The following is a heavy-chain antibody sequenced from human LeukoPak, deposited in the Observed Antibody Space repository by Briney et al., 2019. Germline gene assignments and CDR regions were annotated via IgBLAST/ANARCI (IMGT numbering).Heavy chain of an antibody. Sequence: GGSLRLSCAASGFTSSSYWMHWVRQAPGKGLVWVSRINSDGSSTSHADSVKGRFTISRDNAKNTLYLQMNSLRAEDTAVYYCARGTYYYDSSGYDFDYWGQGTLVTVSS. V-gene: IGHV3-74*01. CDR2: INSDGSST. J-gene: IGHJ4*02. CDR3: ARGTYYYDSSGYDFDY. CDR1: GFTSSSYW. D-gene: IGHD3-22*01.